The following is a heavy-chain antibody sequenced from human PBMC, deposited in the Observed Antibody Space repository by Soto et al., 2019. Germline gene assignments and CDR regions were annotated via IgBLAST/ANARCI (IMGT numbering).Heavy chain of an antibody. CDR2: VYHTGRT. CDR1: GNSFRSGSFY. Sequence: QVQLEESGPGLVKPSETLSLTCSVSGNSFRSGSFYWSWIRQPPGKGLEWIGYVYHTGRTTYNPSLKSRVTVSMDTPNDQFSLELTSVTAADTAVYYCARGYDYFDHWGQGILVTVSS. D-gene: IGHD3-16*01. J-gene: IGHJ4*02. V-gene: IGHV4-61*01. CDR3: ARGYDYFDH.